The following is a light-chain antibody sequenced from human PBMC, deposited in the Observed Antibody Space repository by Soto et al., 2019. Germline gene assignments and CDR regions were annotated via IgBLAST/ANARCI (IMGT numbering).Light chain of an antibody. Sequence: EIVLTQSPATLSLSPGERATLSCWASQSVSSYLAWYQQKPGQAPRLLIYDASNRATDVPPRFRGSGSGTDFILTISSLEPEDFAVYYCQQRSSWPLTFGGGPKVEI. J-gene: IGKJ4*01. CDR3: QQRSSWPLT. CDR1: QSVSSY. V-gene: IGKV3-11*01. CDR2: DAS.